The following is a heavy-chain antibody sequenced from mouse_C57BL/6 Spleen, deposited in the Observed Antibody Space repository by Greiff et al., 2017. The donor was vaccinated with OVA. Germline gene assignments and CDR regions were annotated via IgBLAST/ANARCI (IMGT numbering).Heavy chain of an antibody. D-gene: IGHD1-1*01. Sequence: EVKLMESGGGLVKPGGSLKLSCAASGFTFSSYAMSWVRQTPEKRLEWVATITDGGSYTYYPDNVKGRFTISRDNAKNNLYLQMSHLKSEDTAMYYCAREGVITTVVPGFAYWGQGTLVTVSA. CDR3: AREGVITTVVPGFAY. J-gene: IGHJ3*01. CDR1: GFTFSSYA. V-gene: IGHV5-4*01. CDR2: ITDGGSYT.